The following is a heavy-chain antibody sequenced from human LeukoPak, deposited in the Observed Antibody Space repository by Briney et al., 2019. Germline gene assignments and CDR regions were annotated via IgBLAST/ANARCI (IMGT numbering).Heavy chain of an antibody. CDR1: GFTFSSYW. CDR3: ARVINYDFWSGYYPRDY. Sequence: PGGSLRLSCAASGFTFSSYWMHWVRQAPGKGLVWVSRINSDGSSTSYADSVKGRFTISRDNAKNTLYLQMNSLRAEDTAVYYCARVINYDFWSGYYPRDYWGQGTLVTVSS. J-gene: IGHJ4*02. CDR2: INSDGSST. D-gene: IGHD3-3*01. V-gene: IGHV3-74*01.